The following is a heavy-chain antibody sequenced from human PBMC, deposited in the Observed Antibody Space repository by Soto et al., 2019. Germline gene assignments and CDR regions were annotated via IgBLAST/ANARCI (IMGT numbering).Heavy chain of an antibody. V-gene: IGHV4-39*02. CDR2: IYYSGST. CDR1: GGSISSSSYY. Sequence: SETLSLTCTVSGGSISSSSYYWGWIRQPPGKGLEWIGSIYYSGSTYYNPSLKSRVTISVDTSKNQFSLKLSSVTAADTAVYYCAREASSSPPYYFDYWGQGPMVTLSS. J-gene: IGHJ4*02. CDR3: AREASSSPPYYFDY. D-gene: IGHD6-6*01.